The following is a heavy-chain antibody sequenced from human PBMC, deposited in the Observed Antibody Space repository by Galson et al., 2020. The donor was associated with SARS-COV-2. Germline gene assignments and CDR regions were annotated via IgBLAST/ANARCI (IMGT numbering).Heavy chain of an antibody. CDR2: IISSSSYI. Sequence: TVGSLRLSCAASGFTFSSYSMNWVRQAPGKGLEWVSSIISSSSYIYYADSVKGRFTISRDNAKNSLYLQMNSLRDEDTAVYYCARDGYYYDSSGPYWGQGTLVTVSS. D-gene: IGHD3-22*01. V-gene: IGHV3-21*01. CDR1: GFTFSSYS. CDR3: ARDGYYYDSSGPY. J-gene: IGHJ4*02.